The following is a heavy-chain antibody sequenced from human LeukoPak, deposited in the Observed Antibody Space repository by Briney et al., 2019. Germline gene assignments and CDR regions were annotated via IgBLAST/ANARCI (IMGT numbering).Heavy chain of an antibody. D-gene: IGHD6-19*01. CDR1: GGSISSYY. V-gene: IGHV4-4*07. CDR3: AREEGSGWYIDY. CDR2: IYTSGST. Sequence: SETLSLTCTVFGGSISSYYWSWIRQPAGKGLEWIGRIYTSGSTNYNPSLKSRVTMSVDTSKNQFSLKLSSVTATDTAVYYCAREEGSGWYIDYWGQGTLVTVSS. J-gene: IGHJ4*02.